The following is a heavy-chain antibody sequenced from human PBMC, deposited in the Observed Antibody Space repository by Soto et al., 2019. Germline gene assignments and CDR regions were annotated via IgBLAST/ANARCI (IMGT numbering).Heavy chain of an antibody. CDR3: ARDPLPIAAAGTGWFDP. D-gene: IGHD6-13*01. Sequence: XVKVSCKASGYTFTGYYMHSVRHAPGQGLEWMGWINPNSGGTNYAQKFQGWVTMTRDTSISTAYMELSRLRSDDTTVYYCARDPLPIAAAGTGWFDPWGQGTLVTVS. V-gene: IGHV1-2*04. CDR2: INPNSGGT. J-gene: IGHJ5*02. CDR1: GYTFTGYY.